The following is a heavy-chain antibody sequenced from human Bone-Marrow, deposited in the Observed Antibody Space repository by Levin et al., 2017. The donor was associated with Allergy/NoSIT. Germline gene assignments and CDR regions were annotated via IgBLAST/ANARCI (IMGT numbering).Heavy chain of an antibody. V-gene: IGHV2-5*02. J-gene: IGHJ4*02. CDR2: IYWDDDK. D-gene: IGHD1-1*01. CDR1: GFSLSSYGVG. CDR3: AQRGSWAGNNWDMGYLDY. Sequence: SGPTLVKPTETLTLTCTFSGFSLSSYGVGVGWIRQPPGKALEWLAVIYWDDDKRYSPSLKSRLTITKDTSKDQVVLTMTNMDTVDTATYYCAQRGSWAGNNWDMGYLDYWGQGTLVTVSS.